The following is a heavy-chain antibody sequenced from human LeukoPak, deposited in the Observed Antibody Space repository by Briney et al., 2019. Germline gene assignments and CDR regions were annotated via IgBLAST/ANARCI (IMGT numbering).Heavy chain of an antibody. V-gene: IGHV4-59*01. J-gene: IGHJ6*03. CDR1: GGSISSYY. Sequence: PSETLSLTCTVSGGSISSYYWSWIRQPPGKGLEWIGDIYYSGYTNYNPSLKSRVTISVDTSKNQFSLKLSSVTAADTAVYYCARATYYYGSGSYYPYYMDVWGKGTTVTVSS. CDR2: IYYSGYT. D-gene: IGHD3-10*01. CDR3: ARATYYYGSGSYYPYYMDV.